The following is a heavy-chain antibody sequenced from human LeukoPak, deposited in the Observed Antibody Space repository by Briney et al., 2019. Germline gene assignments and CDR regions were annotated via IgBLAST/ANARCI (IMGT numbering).Heavy chain of an antibody. V-gene: IGHV1-18*01. J-gene: IGHJ4*02. Sequence: ASVKVSCKASGYSFTRYGINWVRQAPGEGLEWMGWISVHGGNANYAQKVQGRVTMTRDISTSTVYMELRSLRPDDTAVYYCANSGLNRFEYWGQGALVTVSS. CDR3: ANSGLNRFEY. CDR2: ISVHGGNA. CDR1: GYSFTRYG. D-gene: IGHD2-15*01.